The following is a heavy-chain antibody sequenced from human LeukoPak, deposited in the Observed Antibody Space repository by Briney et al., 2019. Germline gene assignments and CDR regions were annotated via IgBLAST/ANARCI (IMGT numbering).Heavy chain of an antibody. Sequence: SETLSLTCAVSGGSFTSGGYYWSWIRQHPGKGLEWIGYVYSTGSTYYNPSLKSRVSISVDTSDNHFSLKLNSVTAADTAVYYCARFAIAVGFDYWGRGTLVTVSS. D-gene: IGHD6-19*01. V-gene: IGHV4-31*11. CDR1: GGSFTSGGYY. CDR2: VYSTGST. CDR3: ARFAIAVGFDY. J-gene: IGHJ4*02.